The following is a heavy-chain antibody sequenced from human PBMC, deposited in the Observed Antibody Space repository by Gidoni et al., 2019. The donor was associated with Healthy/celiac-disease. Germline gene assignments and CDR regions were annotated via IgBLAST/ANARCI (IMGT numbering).Heavy chain of an antibody. V-gene: IGHV3-49*03. Sequence: EVQLVESGGGLVQPGLSVGISCTASGLPFGDCAMGWFRQAPGKGLEWVGFLSSKAYGGTIEYAASVKGRFTISRDDSKSIAYLQMNSLKTEDTAVYYCTRDLTVYGVLDWGQGTLVTVSS. J-gene: IGHJ4*02. D-gene: IGHD4-17*01. CDR3: TRDLTVYGVLD. CDR2: LSSKAYGGTI. CDR1: GLPFGDCA.